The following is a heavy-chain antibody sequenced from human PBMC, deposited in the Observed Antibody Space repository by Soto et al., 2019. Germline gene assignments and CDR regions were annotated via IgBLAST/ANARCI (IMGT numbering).Heavy chain of an antibody. V-gene: IGHV3-30*18. CDR3: AKSVYNWNDGFFDY. J-gene: IGHJ4*02. CDR2: ISYDGNNK. Sequence: GGSLRLSCAASGFTFSSYGMHWVRQAQGKGLEWVAVISYDGNNKYYADSVKGRFTISRDNSKNTLYLQMNSLRAEDTAVYYCAKSVYNWNDGFFDYWGQGTLVTVSS. D-gene: IGHD1-1*01. CDR1: GFTFSSYG.